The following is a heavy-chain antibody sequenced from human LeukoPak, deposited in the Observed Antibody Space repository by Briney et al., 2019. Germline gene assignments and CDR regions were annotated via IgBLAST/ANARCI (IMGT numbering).Heavy chain of an antibody. CDR2: IIPMFGTV. D-gene: IGHD6-6*01. CDR3: ARVVSIGQPPYFYYMDV. Sequence: ASVKVSCKXSGDTLSSRGFSWVRQAPGQGLEWMGGIIPMFGTVTYSQNFQGRVTITADESTGTAYMDLSSLRSEDTAVYYCARVVSIGQPPYFYYMDVWGKGTTVTVSS. J-gene: IGHJ6*03. CDR1: GDTLSSRG. V-gene: IGHV1-69*13.